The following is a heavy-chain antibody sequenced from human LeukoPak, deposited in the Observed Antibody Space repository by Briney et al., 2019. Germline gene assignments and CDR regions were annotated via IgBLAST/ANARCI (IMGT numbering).Heavy chain of an antibody. J-gene: IGHJ4*02. V-gene: IGHV4-30-4*08. D-gene: IGHD3-3*01. CDR1: GGSISSGDYY. CDR3: GAFWSGYFSFDY. Sequence: SQTLSLTCTVSGGSISSGDYYWSWIRQPPGKGLEWIGYIYYSGSTYYNPSLKSRVTISVDTSKNQFSLKLSSVTAADTAVYYCGAFWSGYFSFDYWGQGTLVTVSS. CDR2: IYYSGST.